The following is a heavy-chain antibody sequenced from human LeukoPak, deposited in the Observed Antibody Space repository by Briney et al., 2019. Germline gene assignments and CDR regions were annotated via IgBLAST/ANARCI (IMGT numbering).Heavy chain of an antibody. CDR2: INHSGST. V-gene: IGHV4-34*01. J-gene: IGHJ4*02. CDR1: GGSFSGYY. D-gene: IGHD1-26*01. Sequence: PSETLSLTCAVYGGSFSGYYWSWIRQPPGKGLEWIGEINHSGSTNYNPSLKSRVTMSVDTSKNQFSLKLSSVTAADTAVYYCASSGSAEISFDYWGQGTLVTVSS. CDR3: ASSGSAEISFDY.